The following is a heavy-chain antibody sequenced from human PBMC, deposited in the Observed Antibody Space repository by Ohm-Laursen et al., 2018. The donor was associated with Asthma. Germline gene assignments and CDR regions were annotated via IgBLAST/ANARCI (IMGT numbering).Heavy chain of an antibody. CDR1: GFTFSSYW. V-gene: IGHV3-7*05. Sequence: GSLRLSCTASGFTFSSYWMSWVRQAPGKGLEWVAYIKQDGSEKYYVDSVKGRFTISRDNAKNSLYLQMNGLRAEDTAVYYCVTQSKRLTFDYWGQGTLVTVSS. CDR2: IKQDGSEK. CDR3: VTQSKRLTFDY. D-gene: IGHD3-22*01. J-gene: IGHJ4*02.